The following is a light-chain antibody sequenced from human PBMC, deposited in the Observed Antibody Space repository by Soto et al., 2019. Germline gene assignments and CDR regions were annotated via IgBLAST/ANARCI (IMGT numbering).Light chain of an antibody. Sequence: QSVLTQPASVSGSPGQSITISCTGTSSDVGGYNYVSWYQQHPGKAPQLLIYDVSNRPSGVSNRFSGSKSGDTASLTISGLQAEDEADYYCSSYAGSNNWVFGGGTKLTVL. J-gene: IGLJ3*02. CDR3: SSYAGSNNWV. V-gene: IGLV2-14*03. CDR1: SSDVGGYNY. CDR2: DVS.